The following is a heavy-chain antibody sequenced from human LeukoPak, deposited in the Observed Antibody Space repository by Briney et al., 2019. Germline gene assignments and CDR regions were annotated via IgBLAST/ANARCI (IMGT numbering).Heavy chain of an antibody. CDR2: ISYDGSNK. D-gene: IGHD3-3*01. CDR3: ATDRGWRTSGYYLYYFES. Sequence: GGSLRLSCAASGFTFSSYGMHWVRQAPGKGLEWVAVISYDGSNKYYADSVKGRFTISRDNTKSSLYLQMSSLRAEDTAVYYCATDRGWRTSGYYLYYFESWGQGTLVTVSS. V-gene: IGHV3-30*03. CDR1: GFTFSSYG. J-gene: IGHJ4*02.